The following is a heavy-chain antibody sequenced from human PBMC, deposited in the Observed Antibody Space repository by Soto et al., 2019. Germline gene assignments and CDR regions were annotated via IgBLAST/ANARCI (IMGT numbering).Heavy chain of an antibody. V-gene: IGHV1-69*06. Sequence: SVKVSCKASGGTFSSYAISWVRQAPGQGLEWMGGIIPIFGTANYAQKFQGRVTITADKSTSTAYMELSSLRSEDTAVYYCARDITGTMTAFDIWGQGTMVTVSS. CDR1: GGTFSSYA. CDR2: IIPIFGTA. J-gene: IGHJ3*02. D-gene: IGHD1-7*01. CDR3: ARDITGTMTAFDI.